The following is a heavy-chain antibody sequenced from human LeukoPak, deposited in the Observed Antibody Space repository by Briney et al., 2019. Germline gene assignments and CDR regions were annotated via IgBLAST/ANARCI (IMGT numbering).Heavy chain of an antibody. Sequence: GGSLRLSCAASGFTFSSYSMNWVRQAPGKGLEWVSSISSSSSYIYYADSVKGRFTISRDNAKNSLYLQMNSLRAEDTAVYYCARGNSWRGSPLDYWGQGTLVTVSS. D-gene: IGHD4-23*01. V-gene: IGHV3-21*01. CDR2: ISSSSSYI. J-gene: IGHJ4*02. CDR1: GFTFSSYS. CDR3: ARGNSWRGSPLDY.